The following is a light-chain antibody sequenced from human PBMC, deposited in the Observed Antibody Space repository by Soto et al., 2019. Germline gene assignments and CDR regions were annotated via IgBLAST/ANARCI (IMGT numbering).Light chain of an antibody. J-gene: IGKJ1*01. Sequence: DIQMTQSPASLSASVGDRVTITCRSSQAISIYVSWHQQEPRQAPRLLIYAASSLQSGVPSRFSASGSGTDFTLTISGLQPEDFGAYFCQQSYTYSWSFGQGTKVDIK. CDR3: QQSYTYSWS. CDR1: QAISIY. V-gene: IGKV1-39*01. CDR2: AAS.